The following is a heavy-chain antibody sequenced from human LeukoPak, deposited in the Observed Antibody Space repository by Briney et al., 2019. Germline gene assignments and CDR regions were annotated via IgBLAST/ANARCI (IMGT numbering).Heavy chain of an antibody. V-gene: IGHV3-21*01. CDR2: ISSTSSYI. D-gene: IGHD5-18*01. J-gene: IGHJ5*02. CDR3: ARGQLWQTGWFDP. Sequence: GGSLRLSCAASGFTFSDFSMHWVRQAPGEGLEWVSTISSTSSYIYSADSLKGRFTISRDNAKNSLYLQMSTLRAEDTAVYYCARGQLWQTGWFDPWGQGTLVTVSS. CDR1: GFTFSDFS.